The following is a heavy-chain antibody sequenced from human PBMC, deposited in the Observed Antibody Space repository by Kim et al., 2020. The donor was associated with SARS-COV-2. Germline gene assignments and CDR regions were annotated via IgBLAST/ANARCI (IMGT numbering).Heavy chain of an antibody. Sequence: SETLSLTCAVYGGSFSGYYWSWIRQPPGKGLEWIGEINHSGSTNYNPSLKSRVTISVDTSKNQFSLKLSSVTAADTAVYYCARPHQHYPQESYFDYWGQGTLVTVSS. J-gene: IGHJ4*02. CDR2: INHSGST. CDR1: GGSFSGYY. D-gene: IGHD2-2*01. CDR3: ARPHQHYPQESYFDY. V-gene: IGHV4-34*01.